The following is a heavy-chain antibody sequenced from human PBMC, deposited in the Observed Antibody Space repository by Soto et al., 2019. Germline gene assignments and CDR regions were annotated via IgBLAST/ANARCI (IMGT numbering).Heavy chain of an antibody. V-gene: IGHV1-2*04. J-gene: IGHJ4*02. CDR2: INPNSGGT. Sequence: QVQLVQSGAEVKKPGASVKVSCKASGYTFTGYYMHWVRQAPGHGLEWMGWINPNSGGTNYAQKCQGWVTMTRDTSISTAYMELSRLRSDDTAVYYCARGWDQIHFDYWGQGTLVTVSS. CDR1: GYTFTGYY. CDR3: ARGWDQIHFDY. D-gene: IGHD1-26*01.